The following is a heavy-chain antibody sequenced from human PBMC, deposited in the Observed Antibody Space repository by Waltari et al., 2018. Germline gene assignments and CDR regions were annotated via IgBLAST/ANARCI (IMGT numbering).Heavy chain of an antibody. J-gene: IGHJ4*02. Sequence: QLQLQQSGPGLVKPSESLSLTCIVSGDSVSSSYLLNWVRQTPGKGLEWIGQIHGSGRINFNPSFESRVTMSIDTSKNQFSLKVSSATAADTAVYYCARDRGRGLYLDSWGQGSLVTVS. CDR3: ARDRGRGLYLDS. CDR2: IHGSGRI. D-gene: IGHD2-15*01. V-gene: IGHV4-4*02. CDR1: GDSVSSSYL.